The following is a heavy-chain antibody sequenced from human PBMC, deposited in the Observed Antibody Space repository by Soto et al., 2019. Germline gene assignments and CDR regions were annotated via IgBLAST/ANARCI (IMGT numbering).Heavy chain of an antibody. D-gene: IGHD1-26*01. J-gene: IGHJ4*02. V-gene: IGHV3-30-3*01. Sequence: QVQLVESGGCVVQPGRSLRLSCAASGFTFSSYAMHWVRQAPGKGLEWVAVISYDGSNKYYADSVKGRFTISRDNSKNTLYLQMNSLRAEDTAVYYCARGRGMVASDYWGQGTLVTVSS. CDR3: ARGRGMVASDY. CDR1: GFTFSSYA. CDR2: ISYDGSNK.